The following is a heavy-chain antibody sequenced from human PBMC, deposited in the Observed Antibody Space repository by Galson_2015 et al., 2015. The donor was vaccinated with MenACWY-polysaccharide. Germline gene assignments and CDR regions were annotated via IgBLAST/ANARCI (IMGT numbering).Heavy chain of an antibody. CDR2: IKSKSYGATT. Sequence: SLRLSCAASGFNFGDFPMSWVRQAPGKGLEWVASIKSKSYGATTHYAASVKGRFTISRDDSKNIAYLHMNSLKAEDTAVYYCTRDRLVFGFTYNFFDFWGQGTLVTVSS. D-gene: IGHD2-2*02. V-gene: IGHV3-49*04. CDR1: GFNFGDFP. J-gene: IGHJ4*02. CDR3: TRDRLVFGFTYNFFDF.